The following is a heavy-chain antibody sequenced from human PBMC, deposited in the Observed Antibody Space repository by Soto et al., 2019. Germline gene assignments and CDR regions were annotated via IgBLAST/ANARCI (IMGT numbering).Heavy chain of an antibody. CDR1: GGSVSSGSYY. CDR2: IYYSGST. Sequence: PSETLPLTCTVSGGSVSSGSYYWSWIRQPPGRGLEWIGYIYYSGSTNYNPSLKSRVTISVDTSKNQFSLKLSSVTAADTAVYYCARNREAAAVALYYFDYWGQGTLVTVSS. D-gene: IGHD6-19*01. V-gene: IGHV4-61*01. J-gene: IGHJ4*02. CDR3: ARNREAAAVALYYFDY.